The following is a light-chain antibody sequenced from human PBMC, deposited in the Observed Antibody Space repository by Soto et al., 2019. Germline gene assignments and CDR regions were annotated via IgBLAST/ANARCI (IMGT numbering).Light chain of an antibody. CDR2: EVS. Sequence: QSALTQPASVSGSPGQSITISCTGTSSDVGVYNFVSWYQHHPGKAPKLLISEVSNRPSGVSNRFSGSKSGNTASLTISGLQAEDEADYYCSSYTSSNTYVFGTGTKLTVL. V-gene: IGLV2-14*01. J-gene: IGLJ1*01. CDR3: SSYTSSNTYV. CDR1: SSDVGVYNF.